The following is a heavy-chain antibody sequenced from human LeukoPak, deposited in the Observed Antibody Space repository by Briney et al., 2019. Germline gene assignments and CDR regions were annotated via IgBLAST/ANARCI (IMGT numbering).Heavy chain of an antibody. CDR3: ARAGHNSNSGGYDF. D-gene: IGHD3-22*01. Sequence: ASVKVSCKASGYTFTDYYIHWVRQAPGQGLESLGWIDPDTGDTNYPQKFQGRVTMTRDTSSSTAYMELNRLRSDDTAVYYCARAGHNSNSGGYDFWGLGTLVTVSS. V-gene: IGHV1-2*02. J-gene: IGHJ4*02. CDR2: IDPDTGDT. CDR1: GYTFTDYY.